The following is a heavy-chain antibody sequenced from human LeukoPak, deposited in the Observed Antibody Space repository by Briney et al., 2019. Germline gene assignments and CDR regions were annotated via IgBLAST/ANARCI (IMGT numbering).Heavy chain of an antibody. CDR2: IHTSGST. Sequence: SETLSLTCTVSGGSITSYYWTYIRQPAGKGLEWIGRIHTSGSTNYNPSLKSRVTMSVDTSKNRFSLNLSSVTAADTAMYYCAREFSGTSIAARVFDSWGQGTLVTVSS. V-gene: IGHV4-4*07. CDR1: GGSITSYY. CDR3: AREFSGTSIAARVFDS. D-gene: IGHD6-6*01. J-gene: IGHJ4*02.